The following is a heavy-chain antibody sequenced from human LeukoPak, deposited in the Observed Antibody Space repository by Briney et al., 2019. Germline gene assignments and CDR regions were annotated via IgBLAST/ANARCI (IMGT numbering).Heavy chain of an antibody. D-gene: IGHD2-21*01. CDR2: IKKDGSDE. J-gene: IGHJ3*02. CDR3: ARLRGYYDGFDM. Sequence: GGSLRLSCEASGFTLGSYWMSWVRQAPGKGLEWVANIKKDGSDEYYLDSVKGRFSISRDNARNSLYLQMHSLRDEDTALYYCARLRGYYDGFDMWGQGTMAIVS. CDR1: GFTLGSYW. V-gene: IGHV3-7*01.